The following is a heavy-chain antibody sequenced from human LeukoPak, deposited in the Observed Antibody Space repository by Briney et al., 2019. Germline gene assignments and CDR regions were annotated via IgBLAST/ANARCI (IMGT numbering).Heavy chain of an antibody. V-gene: IGHV1-46*02. CDR3: ASEKNYGDKYFDS. CDR1: GDTFNIHY. Sequence: SVKVSCKASGDTFNIHYFHWIRQAPGQGLEWMGIINRVDGIRGNAQTFQGRLMLTKDTSTSTAYMELSSLRSEDTAIYYCASEKNYGDKYFDSWGQGTVVTVSS. J-gene: IGHJ4*02. D-gene: IGHD4-17*01. CDR2: INRVDGIR.